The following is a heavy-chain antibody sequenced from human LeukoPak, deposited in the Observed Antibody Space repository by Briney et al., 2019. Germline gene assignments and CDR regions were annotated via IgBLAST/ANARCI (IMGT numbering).Heavy chain of an antibody. D-gene: IGHD6-19*01. CDR2: INRDGSTT. V-gene: IGHV3-74*01. J-gene: IGHJ4*02. Sequence: GGSLRLSCAASGFTFSSYWMHWVRQAPGKGLVWVSRINRDGSTTRYADSMRGRFTISRDNAKNTLDLQMSSLRVEDTAVYYCARDTSSSFDYWGQGILVTVSS. CDR1: GFTFSSYW. CDR3: ARDTSSSFDY.